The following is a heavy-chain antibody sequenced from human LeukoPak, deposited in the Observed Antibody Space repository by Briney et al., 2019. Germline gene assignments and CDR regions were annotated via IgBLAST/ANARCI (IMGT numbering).Heavy chain of an antibody. V-gene: IGHV3-23*01. J-gene: IGHJ4*02. CDR1: GFIFTNYA. D-gene: IGHD6-6*01. CDR3: ARGTGIARPDY. Sequence: LAGGSLRLSCASSGFIFTNYAMTWVRQTPGKGLEWVAAISNSGGNTYYADSVKGRFPISRDNSTSTLFLQMYSLRAEDTALYYCARGTGIARPDYWGQGTLVTVSS. CDR2: ISNSGGNT.